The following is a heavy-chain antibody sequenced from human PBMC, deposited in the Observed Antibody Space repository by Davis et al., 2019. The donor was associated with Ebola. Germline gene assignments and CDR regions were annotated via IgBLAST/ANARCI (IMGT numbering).Heavy chain of an antibody. Sequence: SETLSLTCAVSGGSISSGGYSWGWIRQPPGKGLEWIGYIYHSGSTYYNPSLKSRVTISVDTSKNQFSLKLSSVTAADTAVYYCAKVRSSGWFYSYGLDVWGKGTTVTVSS. CDR2: IYHSGST. CDR3: AKVRSSGWFYSYGLDV. D-gene: IGHD6-19*01. V-gene: IGHV4-30-2*02. CDR1: GGSISSGGYS. J-gene: IGHJ6*04.